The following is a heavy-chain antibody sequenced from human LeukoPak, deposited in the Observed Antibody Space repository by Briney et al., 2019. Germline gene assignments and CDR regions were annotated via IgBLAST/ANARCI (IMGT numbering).Heavy chain of an antibody. CDR2: ISSSSSYI. J-gene: IGHJ6*02. Sequence: PGGSLRLSCAASGFTFSSYAMSWVRQAPGKGLEWVSSISSSSSYIYYADSVKGRFTISRDNAKNSLYLQMNSLRAEDTAVYYCARDLGGITMVRGVLDVWGQGTTVTVSS. CDR1: GFTFSSYA. CDR3: ARDLGGITMVRGVLDV. D-gene: IGHD3-10*01. V-gene: IGHV3-21*01.